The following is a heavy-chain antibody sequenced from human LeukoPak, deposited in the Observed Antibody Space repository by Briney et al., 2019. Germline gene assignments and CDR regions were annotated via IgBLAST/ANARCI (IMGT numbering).Heavy chain of an antibody. V-gene: IGHV4-39*07. CDR1: GGSISSSSYY. CDR3: ARVQSTGWNYFDN. D-gene: IGHD6-19*01. J-gene: IGHJ4*02. Sequence: PSETLSLTCTVSGGSISSSSYYWGWIRQPPGKGLEWIGSIYYSGSTYYNPSLKSRVTISVDTSKNQFSLKLSSVTAADTAVYYCARVQSTGWNYFDNWGQGTLVTVSS. CDR2: IYYSGST.